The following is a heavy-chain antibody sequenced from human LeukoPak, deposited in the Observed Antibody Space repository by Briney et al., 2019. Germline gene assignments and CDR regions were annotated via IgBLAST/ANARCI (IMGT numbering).Heavy chain of an antibody. V-gene: IGHV1-8*01. Sequence: RASVKVSCKASGYTFTSYDINWVRQATGQGLEWMGWMNPNSGNTGYAQKFQGRVTMTRNTSISTAYMELSSLRSEDTAVYYCARSNSRGAVAVRRYYYYGMDVWGQGTTVTVSS. CDR2: MNPNSGNT. CDR1: GYTFTSYD. CDR3: ARSNSRGAVAVRRYYYYGMDV. J-gene: IGHJ6*02. D-gene: IGHD6-19*01.